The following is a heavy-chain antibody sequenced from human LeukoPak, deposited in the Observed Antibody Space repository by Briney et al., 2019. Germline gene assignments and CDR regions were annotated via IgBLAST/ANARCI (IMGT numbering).Heavy chain of an antibody. D-gene: IGHD4/OR15-4a*01. J-gene: IGHJ4*02. V-gene: IGHV3-53*01. CDR2: IYAGGST. CDR3: ARRAGAYSHPYDY. CDR1: GFIVSSNY. Sequence: PGGSLSLSCAASGFIVSSNYMSWVRQAPGKGLEWVSVIYAGGSTYYADSVKGRFTISRDKSKNTLYLQMNSLRAEDTAVYYCARRAGAYSHPYDYWGQGTLVTVSS.